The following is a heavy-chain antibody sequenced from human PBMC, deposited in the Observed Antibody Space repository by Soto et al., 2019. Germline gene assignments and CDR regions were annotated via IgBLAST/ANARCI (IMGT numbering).Heavy chain of an antibody. J-gene: IGHJ6*02. CDR3: ARVCYERRHYDFWSGLVGNYYYYCMDV. CDR2: IKQDGSEK. CDR1: GFTFSSYW. Sequence: EVQLVESGGGLVQPGGSLRLSCAASGFTFSSYWMSWVRQAPGKGLEWVANIKQDGSEKYYVDSVKGRFTISRDNAKNSLYLQMNSLRAEDTAVYYCARVCYERRHYDFWSGLVGNYYYYCMDVWGQGTTVTVSS. D-gene: IGHD3-3*01. V-gene: IGHV3-7*04.